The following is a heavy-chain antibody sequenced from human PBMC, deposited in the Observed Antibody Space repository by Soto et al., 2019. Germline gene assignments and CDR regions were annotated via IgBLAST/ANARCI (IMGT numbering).Heavy chain of an antibody. CDR1: GGSVSSGSYY. J-gene: IGHJ4*02. CDR3: AAGGGLPRYY. D-gene: IGHD5-12*01. V-gene: IGHV4-61*01. Sequence: SETLSLTCTVSGGSVSSGSYYWIWIRQPPGKGLEWIGYIYHSGSTYYNPSLKSRVTISVDTSKNQFSLKLSSVTAADTAVYYCAAGGGLPRYYWGQGTLVTVSS. CDR2: IYHSGST.